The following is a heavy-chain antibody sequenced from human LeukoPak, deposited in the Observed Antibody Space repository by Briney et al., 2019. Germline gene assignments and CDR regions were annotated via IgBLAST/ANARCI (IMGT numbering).Heavy chain of an antibody. D-gene: IGHD3-10*01. CDR3: ARGVPFSSGKEYTDY. CDR1: GYTFTSYD. Sequence: GASVKVSCKASGYTFTSYDINWVRQAAGQGLEWMGWMNPNSGNTGYAQNFQGRVTMTRNTSMSTAYMELSSLRSEDTAVYYCARGVPFSSGKEYTDYWGQGTLVTVSS. CDR2: MNPNSGNT. V-gene: IGHV1-8*01. J-gene: IGHJ4*02.